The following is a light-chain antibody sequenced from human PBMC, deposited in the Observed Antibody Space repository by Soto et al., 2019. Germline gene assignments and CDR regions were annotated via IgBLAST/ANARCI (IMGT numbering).Light chain of an antibody. Sequence: QSVLTQPPSMSGAPGQRATISCTGSSSNIGAGYDVHWYQHLPGTAPKLLIFGNSDRPSGVPDRFSGSKSGTSASLAISGLQAEDEADYYCQSYDSSLIGWVFGTRTKVTVL. CDR3: QSYDSSLIGWV. V-gene: IGLV1-40*01. CDR1: SSNIGAGYD. CDR2: GNS. J-gene: IGLJ1*01.